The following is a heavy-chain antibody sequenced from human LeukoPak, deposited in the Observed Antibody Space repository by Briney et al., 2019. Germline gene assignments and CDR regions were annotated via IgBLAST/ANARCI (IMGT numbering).Heavy chain of an antibody. CDR1: GYTVTGYY. J-gene: IGHJ1*01. Sequence: ASVKVSCTASGYTVTGYYMHLVRQAAGQGLEWMGWINPNSGGTNYAQTFQGRVTMTRDTSISTAYMELSRLRSDDTAVYYCARDYYDSSGNAYFQHWGQGTLVTVSS. CDR2: INPNSGGT. D-gene: IGHD3-22*01. V-gene: IGHV1-2*02. CDR3: ARDYYDSSGNAYFQH.